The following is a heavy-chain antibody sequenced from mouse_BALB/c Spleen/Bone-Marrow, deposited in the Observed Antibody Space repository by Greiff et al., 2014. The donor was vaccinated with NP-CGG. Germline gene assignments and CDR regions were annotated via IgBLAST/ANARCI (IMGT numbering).Heavy chain of an antibody. D-gene: IGHD2-14*01. J-gene: IGHJ4*01. CDR2: ISNGGGST. Sequence: EVNLVESGRGLVQPGGSLKLSCTASGFTFSSYSMSWVRQTPEKRLEWVAYISNGGGSTYYPDAVKGRFTISRDNAKNSLYLQMSSLKSEDTAMYYCTRHGEVRRFYYALDYWGQGTSVTVSS. CDR1: GFTFSSYS. V-gene: IGHV5-12-2*01. CDR3: TRHGEVRRFYYALDY.